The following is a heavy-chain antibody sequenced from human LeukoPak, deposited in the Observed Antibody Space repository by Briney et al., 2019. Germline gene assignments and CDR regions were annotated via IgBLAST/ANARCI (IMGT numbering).Heavy chain of an antibody. CDR2: INPNSGGT. CDR3: ARGRYCSSTSCYRGPYFDY. J-gene: IGHJ4*02. V-gene: IGHV1-2*02. CDR1: GYSLAELF. Sequence: ASVKVSCKVSGYSLAELFMHWVRQAPGQGLEWMGWINPNSGGTNYAQKFQGRVTMTRDTSISTAYMELSRLRSDDTAVYYCARGRYCSSTSCYRGPYFDYWGQGTLVTVSS. D-gene: IGHD2-2*02.